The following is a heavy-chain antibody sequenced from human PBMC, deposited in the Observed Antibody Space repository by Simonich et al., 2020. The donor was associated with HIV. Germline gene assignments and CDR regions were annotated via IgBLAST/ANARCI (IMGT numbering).Heavy chain of an antibody. CDR1: GGSFSGYY. CDR3: ARGFYQRLYYFDY. D-gene: IGHD2-2*01. V-gene: IGHV4-34*01. Sequence: QVQLQQWGAGLLKPSETLSLTCAVYGGSFSGYYWGLIRQPPGKGLEGIGEINHSGSTNYNPSLKSRVTISVDTSKNQFSLKLSSVTAADTAVYYCARGFYQRLYYFDYWGQGTLVTVSS. J-gene: IGHJ4*02. CDR2: INHSGST.